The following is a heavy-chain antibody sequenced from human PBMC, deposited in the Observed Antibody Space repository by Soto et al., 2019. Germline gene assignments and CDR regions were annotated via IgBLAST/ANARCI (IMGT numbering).Heavy chain of an antibody. CDR1: GGSSSSSSYY. D-gene: IGHD2-2*01. CDR3: ARVVPAYYYGMDV. V-gene: IGHV4-39*01. Sequence: PSETLSLTCTVSGGSSSSSSYYWGWIRQPPGKGLEWIGSMYYSGSTYYNPSLKSRVTISVDTSKDQFSLKLTSVTAADTAVYYCARVVPAYYYGMDVWGQGTTVTVSS. J-gene: IGHJ6*02. CDR2: MYYSGST.